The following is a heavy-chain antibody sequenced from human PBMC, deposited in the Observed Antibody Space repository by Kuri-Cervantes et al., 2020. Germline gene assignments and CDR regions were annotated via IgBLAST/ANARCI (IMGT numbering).Heavy chain of an antibody. Sequence: GESLKISCAASGFTFSSYGMHWVRQAPGKGLEWVAVISYDGSNKYYADSVKGRFTISRDNSKNTLYLQMNSLRAEDTAVYYCARSGQGPSGAFDIWGQGTMVTVSS. CDR2: ISYDGSNK. CDR1: GFTFSSYG. CDR3: ARSGQGPSGAFDI. J-gene: IGHJ3*02. D-gene: IGHD6-25*01. V-gene: IGHV3-30*03.